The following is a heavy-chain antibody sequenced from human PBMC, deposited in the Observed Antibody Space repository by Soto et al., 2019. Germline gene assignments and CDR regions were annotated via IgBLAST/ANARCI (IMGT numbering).Heavy chain of an antibody. J-gene: IGHJ4*02. CDR1: GFTFSSYG. D-gene: IGHD4-17*01. V-gene: IGHV3-30*18. CDR3: ANLDTTVTTER. Sequence: GGSLRLSCAASGFTFSSYGMHWVRQAPGKGLEWVAVISYDGSNKYYADSVKGRFTISRDNSKNTLYLQMNSLRAEDTAVYYCANLDTTVTTERWGQGTLVTVSS. CDR2: ISYDGSNK.